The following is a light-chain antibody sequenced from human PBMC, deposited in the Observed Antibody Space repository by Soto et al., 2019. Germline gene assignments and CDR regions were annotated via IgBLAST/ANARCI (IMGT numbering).Light chain of an antibody. CDR2: GAS. V-gene: IGKV3-20*01. CDR3: QQYGGSRA. Sequence: ETVLTQSPGTLSLSPGERATLSCRASQSVRSNYLAWYQQKPGQGPRLLIYGASSRATGIPDRFSGSGSGTDFTLTISRLEPEDFAAYYCQQYGGSRAFGQGTKVEIK. CDR1: QSVRSNY. J-gene: IGKJ1*01.